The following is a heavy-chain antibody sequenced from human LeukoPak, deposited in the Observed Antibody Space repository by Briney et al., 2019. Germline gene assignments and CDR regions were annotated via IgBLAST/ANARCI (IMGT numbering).Heavy chain of an antibody. D-gene: IGHD5-18*01. CDR2: MNPNSGNT. V-gene: IGHV1-8*01. Sequence: ASVKVSCKASGYTFTSYDINWVRQATGQGLEWMGWMNPNSGNTGYAQKFQGRVTMTRNTSIRTAYMELSSLRSEDTAVYYCARAPEDTAMVTDYWGQGTLVTVSS. J-gene: IGHJ4*02. CDR1: GYTFTSYD. CDR3: ARAPEDTAMVTDY.